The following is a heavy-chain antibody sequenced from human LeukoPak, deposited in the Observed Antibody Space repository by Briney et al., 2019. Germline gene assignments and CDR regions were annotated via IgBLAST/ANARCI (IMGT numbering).Heavy chain of an antibody. J-gene: IGHJ4*02. Sequence: SSETLSLTCAVYGGSFSGYYWSWIRQPPGKGLEWIGEINHSGSTNYNPSLKSRVTISVDTSKNQFSLKLSSVTAADTAVYYCARGDSSGYYSPSLDYWGQGTLVTVSS. CDR1: GGSFSGYY. CDR3: ARGDSSGYYSPSLDY. CDR2: INHSGST. V-gene: IGHV4-34*01. D-gene: IGHD3-22*01.